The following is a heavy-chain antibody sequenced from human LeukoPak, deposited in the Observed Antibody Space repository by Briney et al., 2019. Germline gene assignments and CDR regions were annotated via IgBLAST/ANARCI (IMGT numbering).Heavy chain of an antibody. CDR3: ARRITMVRGVISNWFDP. CDR1: GGSISSSSYY. Sequence: SETLSLTCTVSGGSISSSSYYWGWIRQPPGKGLEWIGSIYYSGSTYYNPSLKSRVTISVDTSKNQFSLKLSSVTAADTAVYYCARRITMVRGVISNWFDPWGQGTLVTVSS. CDR2: IYYSGST. J-gene: IGHJ5*02. D-gene: IGHD3-10*01. V-gene: IGHV4-39*07.